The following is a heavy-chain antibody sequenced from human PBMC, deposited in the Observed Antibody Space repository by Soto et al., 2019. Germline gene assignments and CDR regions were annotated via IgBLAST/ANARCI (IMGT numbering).Heavy chain of an antibody. V-gene: IGHV4-30-4*01. CDR1: GGSMRSDDYY. J-gene: IGHJ4*02. CDR3: ARVRAYSYGYEDY. CDR2: SYHSGTT. Sequence: SETLSLTCTVSGGSMRSDDYYWSWIRQPPGKGLEWIGYSYHSGTTYYNPSLQSRVSISLDTSKNQFSLKLSSVTAADTAVYYCARVRAYSYGYEDYWGQGTLVTVSS. D-gene: IGHD5-18*01.